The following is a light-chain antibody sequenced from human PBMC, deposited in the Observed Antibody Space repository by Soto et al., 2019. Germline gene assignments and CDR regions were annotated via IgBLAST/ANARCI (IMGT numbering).Light chain of an antibody. CDR1: SSNIGAGYD. Sequence: QSVLTQPPSVSGAPGQRVTISCTGSSSNIGAGYDVHWYQQLPGTAPKLLIYGDTNRPSGVPDRFSGSKSATSASLAITGLQAEDEADYYCQSYESSTSGDVFGPATKVTVL. J-gene: IGLJ1*01. CDR2: GDT. V-gene: IGLV1-40*01. CDR3: QSYESSTSGDV.